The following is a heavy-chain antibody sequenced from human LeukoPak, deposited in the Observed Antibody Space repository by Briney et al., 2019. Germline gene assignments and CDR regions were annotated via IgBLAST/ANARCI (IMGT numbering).Heavy chain of an antibody. CDR3: ARSCSGGSCYVGNRYFDH. Sequence: PGGSLRLSCAASGFTFSDHYLSWIRQAPGKGLERVSYISSSGSTIYYADSVKGRFTISRDNAKNSLYLQMNSLRAEDTAVYYCARSCSGGSCYVGNRYFDHWGQGTLVTVSS. CDR1: GFTFSDHY. D-gene: IGHD2-15*01. J-gene: IGHJ4*02. CDR2: ISSSGSTI. V-gene: IGHV3-11*01.